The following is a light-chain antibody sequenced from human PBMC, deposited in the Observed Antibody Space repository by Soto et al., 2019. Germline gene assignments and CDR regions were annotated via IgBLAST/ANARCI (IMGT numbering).Light chain of an antibody. Sequence: ILLTQSPCTLSLSPGERATLSCRASQTISSDYLAWYQQKPGQAPRLLIYDASNRATGIPARFSGSGSGTDFTLTISSLEPEDFAVYYCQQRSNWPPSITFGQGTRLEIK. J-gene: IGKJ5*01. V-gene: IGKV3-11*01. CDR3: QQRSNWPPSIT. CDR1: QTISSDY. CDR2: DAS.